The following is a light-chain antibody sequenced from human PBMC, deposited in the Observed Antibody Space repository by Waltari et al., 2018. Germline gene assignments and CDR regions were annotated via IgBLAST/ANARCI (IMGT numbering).Light chain of an antibody. Sequence: DIQMTQSPSLLSASVGDRVTITCRDSQSIDTWLAWYQQKPGKDPKLLIHRASSLQSGVPSGFSGSGSGTEFTLTISSLQPDDFATYYCQQYYNYPRTFGQGTKVEIK. CDR1: QSIDTW. CDR2: RAS. J-gene: IGKJ1*01. CDR3: QQYYNYPRT. V-gene: IGKV1-5*03.